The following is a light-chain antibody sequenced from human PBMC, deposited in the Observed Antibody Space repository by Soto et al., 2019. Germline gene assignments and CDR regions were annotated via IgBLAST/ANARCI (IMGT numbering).Light chain of an antibody. J-gene: IGKJ2*01. CDR2: WAS. Sequence: DIVMTQSPDSLAVSLGERATINCKSSQNLLYSSNNKNYLAWYQQKPGQPPKLLIYWASTRESGVPDRFSGSGSGTDFTLTISSLQAEDVAVYYCHQYYSSPHTFGQGTKLEIK. CDR3: HQYYSSPHT. V-gene: IGKV4-1*01. CDR1: QNLLYSSNNKNY.